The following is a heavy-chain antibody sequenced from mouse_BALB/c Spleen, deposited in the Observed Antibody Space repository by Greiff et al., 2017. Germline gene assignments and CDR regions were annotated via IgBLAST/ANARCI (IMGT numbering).Heavy chain of an antibody. V-gene: IGHV2-9*02. CDR2: IWAGGST. Sequence: VQVVESGPGLVAPSQSLSITCTVSGFSLTSYGVHWVRQPPGKGLEWLGVIWAGGSTNYNSALMSRLSISKDNSKSQVFLKMNSLQTDDTAMYYGAKFITTDIYAMDYWGQGTSVTVSS. J-gene: IGHJ4*01. D-gene: IGHD1-2*01. CDR1: GFSLTSYG. CDR3: AKFITTDIYAMDY.